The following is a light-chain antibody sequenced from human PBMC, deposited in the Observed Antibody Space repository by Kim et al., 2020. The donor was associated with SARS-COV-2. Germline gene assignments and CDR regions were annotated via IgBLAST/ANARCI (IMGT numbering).Light chain of an antibody. Sequence: EIVMTQSPVTLSVSPGERATLSCRASESVRSNLAWYQQKRGQAPRLLIHDASTRATGVPDRFSGSGSGTEFTLTITSLQSEDIAVYYCQQYNDRPQTFGQGTKVDIK. V-gene: IGKV3-15*01. CDR1: ESVRSN. J-gene: IGKJ1*01. CDR2: DAS. CDR3: QQYNDRPQT.